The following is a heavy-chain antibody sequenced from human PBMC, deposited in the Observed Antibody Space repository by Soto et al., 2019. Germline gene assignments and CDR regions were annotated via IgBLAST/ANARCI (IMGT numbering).Heavy chain of an antibody. CDR1: GGTFSSYA. CDR2: IIPIFGTA. D-gene: IGHD2-8*01. J-gene: IGHJ6*02. V-gene: IGHV1-69*13. CDR3: ARDSVRYCRDGVCYQGYYYFAMDV. Sequence: SVKVSCKASGGTFSSYAISWVRQAPGQGLEWMGGIIPIFGTANYAQKFQGRVTITADESTSTAYMELSSLRSDDTATYYCARDSVRYCRDGVCYQGYYYFAMDVWGQGTTVTVSS.